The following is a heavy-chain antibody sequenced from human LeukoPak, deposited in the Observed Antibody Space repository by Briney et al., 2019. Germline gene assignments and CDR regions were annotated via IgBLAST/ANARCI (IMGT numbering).Heavy chain of an antibody. Sequence: GGSLRLSCAASGFTFSSYSMNWVRQAPGKGLEWVSSISSSSSYIYYADSVKGRFTISRDNAKNLLYLQMNSLRAEDTAVYYCARDLRGWYYFDYWGQGTLVTVSS. D-gene: IGHD6-19*01. V-gene: IGHV3-21*01. CDR2: ISSSSSYI. J-gene: IGHJ4*02. CDR1: GFTFSSYS. CDR3: ARDLRGWYYFDY.